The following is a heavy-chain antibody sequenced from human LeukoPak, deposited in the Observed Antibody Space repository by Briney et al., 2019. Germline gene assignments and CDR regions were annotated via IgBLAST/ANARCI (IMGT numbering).Heavy chain of an antibody. CDR1: GFTVSSKY. CDR3: AREAVAGSIDY. CDR2: IYSGGST. V-gene: IGHV3-66*02. J-gene: IGHJ4*02. D-gene: IGHD6-19*01. Sequence: GGSLRLSCAASGFTVSSKYMSWVRQAPGKGLEWVSVIYSGGSTYYADSVKGRFTISRDNSKNTLYLQMNSLRAEDTAVYYCAREAVAGSIDYWGQGTLVTVSS.